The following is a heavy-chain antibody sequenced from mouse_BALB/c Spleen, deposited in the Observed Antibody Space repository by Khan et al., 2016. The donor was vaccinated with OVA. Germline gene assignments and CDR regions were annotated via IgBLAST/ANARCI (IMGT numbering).Heavy chain of an antibody. V-gene: IGHV6-6*01. CDR3: TSNYVRYSYSMDY. D-gene: IGHD1-1*01. J-gene: IGHJ4*01. CDR2: FRSKANNHAT. Sequence: EVKLEESGGGLVQPGGSMKLSCAASGFTFSDAWMDWVRQSQEKGLEWVAEFRSKANNHATYYSESVRGRFTITRDDSKSRVYMKLTSIRAEATGIYYFTSNYVRYSYSMDYWGQATSVPFSS. CDR1: GFTFSDAW.